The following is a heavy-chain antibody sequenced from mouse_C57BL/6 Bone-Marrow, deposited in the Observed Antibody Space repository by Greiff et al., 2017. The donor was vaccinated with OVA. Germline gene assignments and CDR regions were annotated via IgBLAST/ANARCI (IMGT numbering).Heavy chain of an antibody. CDR2: INPNNGGT. J-gene: IGHJ4*01. D-gene: IGHD1-1*01. CDR1: GYTFTDYN. CDR3: ARRSPLKLRYAMDY. Sequence: VQLQQSGPELVKPGASVKMSCKASGYTFTDYNMHWVKQSHGKSLEWLGYINPNNGGTSSNQKFKGQAPLTVNKSSSTAYMELRSLTSDDSAVYYCARRSPLKLRYAMDYWGQGTSVTVSS. V-gene: IGHV1-22*01.